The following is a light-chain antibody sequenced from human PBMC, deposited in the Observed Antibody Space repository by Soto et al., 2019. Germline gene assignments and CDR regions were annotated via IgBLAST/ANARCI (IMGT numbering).Light chain of an antibody. Sequence: EIVLTQSPCTLSLSPGERATLSCRASQSVSSTYLAWYQQKPGQAPRLLIYGASSRATGIPDRFSGSGSGTDFTLTISRLEPEDFAVYYCQQYGSSRTFGQGTKVEI. V-gene: IGKV3-20*01. CDR1: QSVSSTY. CDR2: GAS. J-gene: IGKJ1*01. CDR3: QQYGSSRT.